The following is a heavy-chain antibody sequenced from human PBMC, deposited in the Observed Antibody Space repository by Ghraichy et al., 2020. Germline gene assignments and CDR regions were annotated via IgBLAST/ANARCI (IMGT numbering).Heavy chain of an antibody. Sequence: SCTVSGDSISSYYWSWIRQPAGKGLEWIGRIYTSGSTNYNPSLKSRVTMSVDTSKNQFSLKLSSVTAADTAVYYCAREDLVGGGMDVWGQGTTVTVSS. V-gene: IGHV4-4*07. CDR1: GDSISSYY. D-gene: IGHD3-9*01. J-gene: IGHJ6*02. CDR3: AREDLVGGGMDV. CDR2: IYTSGST.